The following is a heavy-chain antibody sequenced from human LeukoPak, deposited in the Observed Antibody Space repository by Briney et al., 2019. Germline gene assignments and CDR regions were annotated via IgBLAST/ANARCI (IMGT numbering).Heavy chain of an antibody. V-gene: IGHV1-18*01. CDR2: ISAYNGNT. J-gene: IGHJ6*03. Sequence: GPVKVSCKASGYTFTSYGISWVRQAPGQGLEWMGWISAYNGNTNYAQKLQGRVTMTTDTSTSTAYMELRSLRSDDTAVYYCARKVVAGLLYYMDVWGKGTTVTVSS. CDR3: ARKVVAGLLYYMDV. D-gene: IGHD2-15*01. CDR1: GYTFTSYG.